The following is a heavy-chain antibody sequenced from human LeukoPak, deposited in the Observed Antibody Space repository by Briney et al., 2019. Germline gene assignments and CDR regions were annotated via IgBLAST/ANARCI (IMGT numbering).Heavy chain of an antibody. CDR1: GYSFTSYW. CDR2: IYPGDSDT. J-gene: IGHJ6*02. CDR3: ARLLGYCSSTSCYSYYYGMDV. Sequence: GESLKISCKGSGYSFTSYWIGCVRQMPGKGLEWMGIIYPGDSDTRYSPSFQGQVTISADKSISTAYLQWSSLKASDTAMYYCARLLGYCSSTSCYSYYYGMDVWGQGTTVTVSS. D-gene: IGHD2-2*02. V-gene: IGHV5-51*01.